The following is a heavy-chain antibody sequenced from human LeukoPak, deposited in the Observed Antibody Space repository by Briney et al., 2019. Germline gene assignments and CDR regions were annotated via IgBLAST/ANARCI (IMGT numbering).Heavy chain of an antibody. CDR2: INHSGST. Sequence: SETLSLTCAVYGGSFSGYYWSWIRQPPGKGLGWIGEINHSGSTNYNPSLKSRVTISVDTSKNQFSLKLSSVTAADTAVYYCARHFAYYYDSSGNGYMDVWGKGTTVTISS. J-gene: IGHJ6*03. V-gene: IGHV4-34*01. CDR1: GGSFSGYY. CDR3: ARHFAYYYDSSGNGYMDV. D-gene: IGHD3-22*01.